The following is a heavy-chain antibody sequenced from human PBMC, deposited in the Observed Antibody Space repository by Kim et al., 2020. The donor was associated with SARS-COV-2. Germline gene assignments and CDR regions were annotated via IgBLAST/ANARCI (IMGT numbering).Heavy chain of an antibody. D-gene: IGHD4-17*01. CDR2: MHYSGNT. J-gene: IGHJ4*02. Sequence: SETLSLTCTISGGSISSHYWSWIRQPPGKGLEWIGYMHYSGNTKYNPSLKSRVTTSVDTSKNQFSLRLSSVTAADTAVYYYARDYGGNFVFDFWGQGTLV. CDR1: GGSISSHY. V-gene: IGHV4-59*11. CDR3: ARDYGGNFVFDF.